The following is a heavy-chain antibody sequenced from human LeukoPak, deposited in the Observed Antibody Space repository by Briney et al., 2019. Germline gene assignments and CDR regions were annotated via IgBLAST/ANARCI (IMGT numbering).Heavy chain of an antibody. J-gene: IGHJ4*02. CDR2: ISSSSSYI. Sequence: GSLRLSCAASGFTFSSYSMNWVRQAPGKGLEWVSSISSSSSYIYYADSVKGRFTISRDNSKNTLYLQMNSLRAEDTAVYYCAKDLNYDFWSGLGNWGQGTLVTVSS. CDR1: GFTFSSYS. D-gene: IGHD3-3*01. CDR3: AKDLNYDFWSGLGN. V-gene: IGHV3-21*01.